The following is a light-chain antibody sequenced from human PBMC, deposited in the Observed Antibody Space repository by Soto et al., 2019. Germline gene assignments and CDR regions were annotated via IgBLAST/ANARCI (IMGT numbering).Light chain of an antibody. CDR2: GAS. J-gene: IGKJ4*01. V-gene: IGKV3-20*01. CDR3: QQYGSSPRT. Sequence: DIVLTQSPGTLSLSPGERATLSCRASQSVSSSYLAWYQQKPGQAPRLLIYGASSRATGIPDRFSASGSGKDLTLSISRLEPEDFEVYYCQQYGSSPRTVGGGTKADIK. CDR1: QSVSSSY.